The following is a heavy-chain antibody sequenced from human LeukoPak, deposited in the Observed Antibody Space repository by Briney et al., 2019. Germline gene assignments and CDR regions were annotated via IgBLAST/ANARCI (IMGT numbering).Heavy chain of an antibody. Sequence: GGSLRLSCAASGFTFDDYAMDWVRQAPGKGLEWVSGISWNSGNIGYADSVKGRFSISRDNSKNSLYLQMNSLRDEDTAFYYCAKGMGYDYTTYYFDFWGQGTLVTVSS. CDR2: ISWNSGNI. J-gene: IGHJ4*02. D-gene: IGHD5-12*01. CDR3: AKGMGYDYTTYYFDF. V-gene: IGHV3-9*01. CDR1: GFTFDDYA.